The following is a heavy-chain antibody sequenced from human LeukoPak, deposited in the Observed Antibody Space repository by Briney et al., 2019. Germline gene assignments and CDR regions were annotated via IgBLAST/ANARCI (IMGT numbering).Heavy chain of an antibody. D-gene: IGHD3-22*01. Sequence: GGSLRLSCAASGFTFSNAWMSWVRQTPGKGLEWVSTISSSGGNTYYADSVKGRFTISRDNSKNTLYLQMNSLRAEDTAIYYCAKDLGGAMIVVVGGQGTLVTVSS. CDR1: GFTFSNAW. J-gene: IGHJ4*02. CDR2: ISSSGGNT. CDR3: AKDLGGAMIVVV. V-gene: IGHV3-23*01.